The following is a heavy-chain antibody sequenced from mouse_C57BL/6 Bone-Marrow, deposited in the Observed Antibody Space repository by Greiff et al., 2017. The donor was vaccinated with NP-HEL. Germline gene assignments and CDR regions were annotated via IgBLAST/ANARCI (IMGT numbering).Heavy chain of an antibody. Sequence: QVQLQQPGAELVMPGASVKLSCKASGYTFTSYWMHWVKQRPGQGLEWIGEIDPSDSYTNYNQKFKGKSTLTVDKSSSTAYMQLSSLTSEEYAVYYCARAKSRDSSGYVGYWGQGTTLTVSS. D-gene: IGHD3-2*02. V-gene: IGHV1-69*01. CDR3: ARAKSRDSSGYVGY. CDR2: IDPSDSYT. CDR1: GYTFTSYW. J-gene: IGHJ2*01.